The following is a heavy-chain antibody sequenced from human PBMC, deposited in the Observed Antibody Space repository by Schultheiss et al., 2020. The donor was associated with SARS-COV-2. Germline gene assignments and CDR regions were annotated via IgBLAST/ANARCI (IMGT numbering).Heavy chain of an antibody. J-gene: IGHJ3*02. Sequence: SGPTLVKPTQTLTLTCTFSGFSLSTSGMCVSWIRQPPGKALEWLARIDWDDDKYYSTSLKTRLTISKDTSKNQVVLTMTNMDPVDTATYYCAQTTYYYGSRQVHAFDIWGLGRMVTVSS. V-gene: IGHV2-70*11. CDR1: GFSLSTSGMC. CDR3: AQTTYYYGSRQVHAFDI. CDR2: IDWDDDK. D-gene: IGHD3-10*01.